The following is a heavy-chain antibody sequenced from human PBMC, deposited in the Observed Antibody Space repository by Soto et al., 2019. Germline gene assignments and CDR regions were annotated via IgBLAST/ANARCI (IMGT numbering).Heavy chain of an antibody. CDR3: HRWGRGNPES. D-gene: IGHD3-16*01. V-gene: IGHV3-23*01. CDR2: ISGRGRAK. J-gene: IGHJ4*02. Sequence: PRGSLRLACPASGFTFDNYAMAWVRQAPGKGLEWVSGISGRGRAKNYADSVRGRLTISTDNSKTTPYMQMSSLIVEDTAVNYCHRWGRGNPESWGLGTLVTVSS. CDR1: GFTFDNYA.